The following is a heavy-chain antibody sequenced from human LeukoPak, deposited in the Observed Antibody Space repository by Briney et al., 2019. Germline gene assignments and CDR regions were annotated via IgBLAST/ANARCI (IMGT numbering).Heavy chain of an antibody. CDR1: GYTFTTAG. J-gene: IGHJ4*02. D-gene: IGHD5-18*01. V-gene: IGHV1-18*01. CDR3: ARKWDTAMVVLDY. CDR2: ISAYNGNT. Sequence: GASVKVSCKASGYTFTTAGIGWVRQAPGQVLEWMGWISAYNGNTNYAQKLQGRVTMTTDTSTSTAYMELRSLRSDDTAVYYCARKWDTAMVVLDYWGQGTLVTVSS.